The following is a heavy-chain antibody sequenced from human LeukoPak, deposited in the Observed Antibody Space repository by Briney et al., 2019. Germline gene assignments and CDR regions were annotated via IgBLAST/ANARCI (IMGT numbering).Heavy chain of an antibody. D-gene: IGHD2-15*01. CDR2: IYPGDSDI. J-gene: IGHJ4*02. CDR3: ARGLDCSGGSCRFDY. Sequence: GESLKISCEGSGSTFTSSWIGWVRKLPGKGLEWMEIIYPGDSDIRYSPSFQGQVTISADKSITTAYLQWSSLKASDTTIYYCARGLDCSGGSCRFDYWGQGTLVTVSS. V-gene: IGHV5-51*01. CDR1: GSTFTSSW.